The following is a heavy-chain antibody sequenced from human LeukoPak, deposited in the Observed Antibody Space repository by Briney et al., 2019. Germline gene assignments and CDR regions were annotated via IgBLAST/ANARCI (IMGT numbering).Heavy chain of an antibody. J-gene: IGHJ4*02. CDR1: GFTFSSYD. CDR2: IGTAGDT. Sequence: GGSLRLSCAASGFTFSSYDMHWVRQATGKGLEWVSAIGTAGDTYYPGSVKGRFTISRENAKNSLYLQMNSLRAGDTAVYYCARAATGGDYFDYWGQGTLVTVSS. V-gene: IGHV3-13*01. CDR3: ARAATGGDYFDY. D-gene: IGHD4-17*01.